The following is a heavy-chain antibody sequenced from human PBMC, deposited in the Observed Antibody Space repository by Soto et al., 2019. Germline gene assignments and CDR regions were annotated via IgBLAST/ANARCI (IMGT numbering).Heavy chain of an antibody. D-gene: IGHD2-15*01. V-gene: IGHV1-69*04. J-gene: IGHJ4*02. Sequence: SVKVSCKASGGTFSSYTISWVRQAPGQGLEWMGRIIPILGIANYAQKFQGRVTITADKSTSTAYMELSSLRSEDTVVYYCARDKDCSGGSCYPFDYWGQGTLVTVSS. CDR3: ARDKDCSGGSCYPFDY. CDR2: IIPILGIA. CDR1: GGTFSSYT.